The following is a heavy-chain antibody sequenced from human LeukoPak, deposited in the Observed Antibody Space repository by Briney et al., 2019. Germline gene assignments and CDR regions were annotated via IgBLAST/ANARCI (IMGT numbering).Heavy chain of an antibody. Sequence: GASVKASCKASGGTFSSYAISWVRQAPGQGLEWMGRIIPILGIANYAQKFQGRVTITADKSTSTAYMELSSLRSEDTAVYYCAPAAGDHDYWGQGTLVTVSS. D-gene: IGHD6-13*01. CDR2: IIPILGIA. J-gene: IGHJ4*02. CDR3: APAAGDHDY. CDR1: GGTFSSYA. V-gene: IGHV1-69*04.